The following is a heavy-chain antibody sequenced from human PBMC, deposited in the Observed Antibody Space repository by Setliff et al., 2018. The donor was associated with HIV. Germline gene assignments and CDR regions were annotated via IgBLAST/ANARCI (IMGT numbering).Heavy chain of an antibody. CDR2: IIPILGTT. CDR3: VRSFWGHLLDASAEYFHH. CDR1: GGTFSSYA. D-gene: IGHD3-16*01. V-gene: IGHV1-69*13. Sequence: SVKVSCKASGGTFSSYAISWVRQAPGQGLEWMGGIIPILGTTNYAQKFQGRVTITADESTSTAYMELGSLRSEDTAVYYCVRSFWGHLLDASAEYFHHWGQGTLVTVSS. J-gene: IGHJ1*01.